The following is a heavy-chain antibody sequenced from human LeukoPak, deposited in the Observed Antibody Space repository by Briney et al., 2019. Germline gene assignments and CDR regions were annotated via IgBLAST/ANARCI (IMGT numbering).Heavy chain of an antibody. CDR1: GFNVTNTL. CDR2: IYRGGNT. J-gene: IGHJ4*02. V-gene: IGHV3-66*01. Sequence: PGGSLRLSCAASGFNVTNTLVSWVRQAPGKGLEWVSVIYRGGNTNYADSVKGRFTISRDISMNTLYLQMNSLRAEDTAIYYCVRWTDYWGQGTLVTVSS. D-gene: IGHD3/OR15-3a*01. CDR3: VRWTDY.